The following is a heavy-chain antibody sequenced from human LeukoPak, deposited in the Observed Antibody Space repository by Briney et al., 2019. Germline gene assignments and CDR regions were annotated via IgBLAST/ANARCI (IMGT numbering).Heavy chain of an antibody. D-gene: IGHD2-21*01. V-gene: IGHV4-30-4*01. J-gene: IGHJ6*02. Sequence: SETLSLTCSVSGGSINGGDYYYSWIRQPPGKGLEWIGYIYYSGSTYYNPSLKSRVTISIDTSKNQFSLKLSSVTAADTAVYYCARDSVDYNGMDVWGHGTTVTVSS. CDR3: ARDSVDYNGMDV. CDR1: GGSINGGDYY. CDR2: IYYSGST.